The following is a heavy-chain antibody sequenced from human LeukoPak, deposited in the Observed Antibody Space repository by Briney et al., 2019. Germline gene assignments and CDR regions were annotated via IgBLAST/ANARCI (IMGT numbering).Heavy chain of an antibody. Sequence: GGSLRLSCVVSGFTFSSYAMSWVRQAPGKGLEWVSAISGSGGSTYYADSVRGRFTISRDNSKNTLYLQMNSLRAEDTAVYYCARTSSSSPHPDYWGQGTLVTVSS. V-gene: IGHV3-23*01. J-gene: IGHJ4*02. CDR2: ISGSGGST. CDR3: ARTSSSSPHPDY. CDR1: GFTFSSYA. D-gene: IGHD6-13*01.